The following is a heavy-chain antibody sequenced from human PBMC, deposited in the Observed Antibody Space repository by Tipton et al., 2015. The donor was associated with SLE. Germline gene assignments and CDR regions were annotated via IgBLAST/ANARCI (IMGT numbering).Heavy chain of an antibody. V-gene: IGHV1-18*01. Sequence: QLVQSGAEVKKPGASVKVSCKASDYTFINYGINWVRQAPGQGLEWMGWISPYNGVTSYARSLWGRVTMTADTSMSTAYMELHSLTSEDTAVYYCTRGGDFDYWGQGTLVTVPS. J-gene: IGHJ4*02. CDR1: DYTFINYG. CDR3: TRGGDFDY. CDR2: ISPYNGVT.